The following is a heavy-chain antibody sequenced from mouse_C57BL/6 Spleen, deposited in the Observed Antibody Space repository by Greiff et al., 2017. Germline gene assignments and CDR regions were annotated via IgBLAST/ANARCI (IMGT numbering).Heavy chain of an antibody. Sequence: QVQLQQSGPELVKPGASVKISCKASGYSFTSYYIHWVKQRPGQGLEWIGWIYPGSGNTKYNEKFKGKATLTADTSSSTAYMQLSSLTSEDSAVYYCSDSSGSNFDYWGQGTTLTVSS. D-gene: IGHD3-2*02. J-gene: IGHJ2*01. CDR1: GYSFTSYY. CDR3: SDSSGSNFDY. CDR2: IYPGSGNT. V-gene: IGHV1-66*01.